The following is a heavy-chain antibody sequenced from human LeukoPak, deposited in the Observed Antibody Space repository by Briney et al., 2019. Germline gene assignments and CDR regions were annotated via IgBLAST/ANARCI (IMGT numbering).Heavy chain of an antibody. Sequence: TXSGGSISNXXXXWIRQPPGKXXXXXGYIYYSGSTNYNPSLKSRVTISVDTSKNQFSLKLTSVTAADTAVYYCARGEGTITAVGTIDYWGQGTLVTVSS. CDR3: ARGEGTITAVGTIDY. CDR2: IYYSGST. V-gene: IGHV4-59*01. D-gene: IGHD6-13*01. CDR1: GGSISNXX. J-gene: IGHJ4*02.